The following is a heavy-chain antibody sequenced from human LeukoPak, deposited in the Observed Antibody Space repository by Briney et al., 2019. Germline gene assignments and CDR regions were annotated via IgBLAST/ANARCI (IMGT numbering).Heavy chain of an antibody. V-gene: IGHV4-4*02. CDR3: ARIDYYGSGSYYNY. CDR1: GGSISSSNW. D-gene: IGHD3-10*01. J-gene: IGHJ4*02. Sequence: SETLSLTCAVSGGSISSSNWWSWVRQPPGKGLEWIGEIYHSGSTNYNPSLKSRVTISVDKSKNQFSLKLSSVTAADTAVYYCARIDYYGSGSYYNYWGQGTLVTVSS. CDR2: IYHSGST.